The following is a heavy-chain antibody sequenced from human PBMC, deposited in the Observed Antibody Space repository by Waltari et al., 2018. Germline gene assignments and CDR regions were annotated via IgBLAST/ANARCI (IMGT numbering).Heavy chain of an antibody. CDR1: GFTFSTYS. CDR3: AKDPSYGMDV. J-gene: IGHJ6*02. CDR2: IRYDGSKK. Sequence: VPLVESGGAVVQPGASLRLPCAAFGFTFSTYSMHWVRQAPGKGLEWVAFIRYDGSKKYYADSVKGRFTISRDNSKNTLYLQMNSLRAEDTAVYYCAKDPSYGMDVWGQGTTVTVSS. V-gene: IGHV3-30*02.